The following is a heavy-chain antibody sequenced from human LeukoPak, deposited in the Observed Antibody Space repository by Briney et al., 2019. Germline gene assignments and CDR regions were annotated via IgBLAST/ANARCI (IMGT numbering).Heavy chain of an antibody. CDR3: ASQSGYYFDY. CDR2: IKEDGSEE. V-gene: IGHV3-7*01. CDR1: GFTFSSYS. J-gene: IGHJ4*02. Sequence: GASLLLSCAASGFTFSSYSMNWVRAAPGKGLEWVANIKEDGSEESYVDSVKGRFTISRDNAKNSLYLQMNSLRAEDTAVYYCASQSGYYFDYWGQGTLVTVSP.